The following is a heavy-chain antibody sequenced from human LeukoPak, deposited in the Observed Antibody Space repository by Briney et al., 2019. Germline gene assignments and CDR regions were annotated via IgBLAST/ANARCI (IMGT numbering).Heavy chain of an antibody. CDR2: IYYSGST. CDR1: GGSISSYY. D-gene: IGHD3-3*01. Sequence: SETLSLTCTVSGGSISSYYWSWIRQPPGKGLEWIGYIYYSGSTNYNPSLKSRVTISVDTSKNQFSLKLSSVTAADTAVYYCARVLRAEYDFWSGYLVEDYYYGMDVWGQGTTATVSS. J-gene: IGHJ6*01. CDR3: ARVLRAEYDFWSGYLVEDYYYGMDV. V-gene: IGHV4-59*01.